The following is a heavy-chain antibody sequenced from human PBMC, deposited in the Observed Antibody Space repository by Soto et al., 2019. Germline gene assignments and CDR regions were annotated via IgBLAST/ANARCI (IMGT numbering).Heavy chain of an antibody. V-gene: IGHV1-69*06. Sequence: QVQLEQSGAEVKKPGSSVKVSCKASGGTFSSYVISWVRQAPGQGLEWMGGIIPTFGTTKYAQEFQGRVTITADKSTSTAYHELSSLRSDFTAVYYCARHISQVVHLALPPYFTHGLDARGQGTTVTFSS. CDR2: IIPTFGTT. J-gene: IGHJ6*02. CDR1: GGTFSSYV. CDR3: ARHISQVVHLALPPYFTHGLDA. D-gene: IGHD6-6*01.